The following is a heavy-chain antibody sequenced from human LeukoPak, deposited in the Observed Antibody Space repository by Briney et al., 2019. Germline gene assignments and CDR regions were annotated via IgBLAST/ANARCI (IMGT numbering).Heavy chain of an antibody. CDR3: ARVTGYMIEDYFDY. CDR1: TYSISSSYY. Sequence: PSETLSLICTVSTYSISSSYYWSWIRQPPGKGLEWIGYIYYSGSTNYNPSLKSRVTISVDTSKNQFSLKLRSVTAADTAVYYCARVTGYMIEDYFDYWGQGILVTVSS. J-gene: IGHJ4*02. V-gene: IGHV4-59*01. CDR2: IYYSGST. D-gene: IGHD3-9*01.